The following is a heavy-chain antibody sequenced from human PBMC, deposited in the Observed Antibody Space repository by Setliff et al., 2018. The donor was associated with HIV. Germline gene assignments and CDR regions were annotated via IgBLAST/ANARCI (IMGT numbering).Heavy chain of an antibody. J-gene: IGHJ4*02. CDR3: AREPPRRRGTVAEDY. CDR1: GYTFNAFY. V-gene: IGHV1-46*02. CDR2: INPSGSIT. D-gene: IGHD1-26*01. Sequence: WASVKVSCKTSGYTFNAFYIYWVRQAPGQGLEWMGMINPSGSITNYAQKSQGRLTLTRDTSMSTVYMELNSLKSEDTAIYYCAREPPRRRGTVAEDYWGQGTLVTVSS.